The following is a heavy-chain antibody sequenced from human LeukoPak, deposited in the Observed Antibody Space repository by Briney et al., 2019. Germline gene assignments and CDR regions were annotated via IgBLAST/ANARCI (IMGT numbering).Heavy chain of an antibody. J-gene: IGHJ4*02. CDR2: IYHSGST. V-gene: IGHV4-38-2*02. Sequence: SETLSLTCTVSGYSISSGYYWGWIRQPPGKGLEWIGSIYHSGSTYYNPSLKSRVTISVGTSKNQFSLKLSSVTAADTAVYYCARELTLNYDILTGYYYFDYWGQGTLVTVSS. CDR3: ARELTLNYDILTGYYYFDY. CDR1: GYSISSGYY. D-gene: IGHD3-9*01.